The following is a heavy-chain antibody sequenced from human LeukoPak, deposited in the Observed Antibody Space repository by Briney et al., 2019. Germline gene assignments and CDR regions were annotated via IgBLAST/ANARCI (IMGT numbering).Heavy chain of an antibody. J-gene: IGHJ4*02. V-gene: IGHV4-30-2*01. CDR1: GGSISSGGYY. CDR3: ARVDYIVGATDY. D-gene: IGHD1-26*01. CDR2: IYHSGST. Sequence: SETLSLTCTVSGGSISSGGYYWSWIRQPPGKGLEWIGYIYHSGSTYYNPSLKSRVTISVDTSKNQFSLKLSSVTAADTAVYYCARVDYIVGATDYWGQGTLVTVSS.